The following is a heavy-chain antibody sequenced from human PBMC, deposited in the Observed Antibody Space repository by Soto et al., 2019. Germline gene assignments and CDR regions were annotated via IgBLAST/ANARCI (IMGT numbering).Heavy chain of an antibody. CDR2: ISYDGSNK. V-gene: IGHV3-30*18. CDR1: GFTFSSYG. D-gene: IGHD6-13*01. J-gene: IGHJ2*01. CDR3: AKDPAAAGHWYFDL. Sequence: QVQLVESGGGVVQPGRSLRLSCAASGFTFSSYGMHWVRQAPGKGLEWVAVISYDGSNKYYADSVKGRFTISRDNSKNTLYQQMNSLRAEDTAVYYCAKDPAAAGHWYFDLWGRGTLVTVSS.